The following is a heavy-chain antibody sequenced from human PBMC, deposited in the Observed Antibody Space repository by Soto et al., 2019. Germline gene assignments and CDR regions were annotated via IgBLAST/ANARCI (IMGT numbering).Heavy chain of an antibody. Sequence: SQTLSLTCAISGDSVSSNSAAWNWIRQSPSRGPEWLGRTYYRSKWYNDYAVSVKSRITINPDTSKNQFSLQLNSVTPEDTAVYYCARDLSSGHSNYGKYYFDYWGQGTLVTVSS. J-gene: IGHJ4*02. CDR2: TYYRSKWYN. CDR1: GDSVSSNSAA. D-gene: IGHD4-4*01. CDR3: ARDLSSGHSNYGKYYFDY. V-gene: IGHV6-1*01.